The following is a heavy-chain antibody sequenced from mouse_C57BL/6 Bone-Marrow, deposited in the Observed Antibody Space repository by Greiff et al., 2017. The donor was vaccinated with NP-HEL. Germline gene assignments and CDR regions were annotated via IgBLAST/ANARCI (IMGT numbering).Heavy chain of an antibody. CDR3: ARCYDGGYYAMDY. J-gene: IGHJ4*01. CDR1: GYTFTSYW. CDR2: IYPGSGST. V-gene: IGHV1-55*01. D-gene: IGHD2-12*01. Sequence: VQLQQSGAELVKPGASVKMSCKASGYTFTSYWITWVKQRPGQGLEWIGDIYPGSGSTNYNEKFKSKATLTVDTSSSTAYMQLSSLTSEDSAVYYCARCYDGGYYAMDYWGQGTSVTVSS.